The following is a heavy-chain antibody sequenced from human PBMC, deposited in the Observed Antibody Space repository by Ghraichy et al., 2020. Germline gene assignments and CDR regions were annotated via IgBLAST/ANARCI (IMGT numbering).Heavy chain of an antibody. D-gene: IGHD2-21*01. CDR3: ATLLNGYIEY. CDR1: GFSFSSYS. CDR2: INSDSSSL. Sequence: GGSLRLSCGAFGFSFSSYSMIYIRQSPGKGLEWVSSINSDSSSLFHADSVRGRFTMSSLYLQMNSLRAEDTAVYYCATLLNGYIEYWGQGILVTVSS. V-gene: IGHV3-21*01. J-gene: IGHJ4*02.